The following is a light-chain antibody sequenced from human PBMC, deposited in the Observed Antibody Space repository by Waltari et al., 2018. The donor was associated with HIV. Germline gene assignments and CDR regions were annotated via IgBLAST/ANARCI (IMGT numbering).Light chain of an antibody. CDR3: CSYAGSSYV. J-gene: IGLJ1*01. CDR2: DVT. Sequence: QSALTQPRSVSGSPGQSVTISCTGTSSDVGGSNYVSWYQQHPGKAPKLMIYDVTKRPSGVPDRFSGSKSGNTASLTISGLQAEDEADYYCCSYAGSSYVFGIGTKVTVL. CDR1: SSDVGGSNY. V-gene: IGLV2-11*01.